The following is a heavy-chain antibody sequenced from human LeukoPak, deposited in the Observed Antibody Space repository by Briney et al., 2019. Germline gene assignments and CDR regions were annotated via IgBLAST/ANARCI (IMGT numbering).Heavy chain of an antibody. CDR2: ISGSGSNT. CDR3: AKIGGNVVF. Sequence: QTGGSLRLSCAASGFTFSNAWMSWVRQAPGKGLEWVSSISGSGSNTHYADSVKGRFTISRDNSKNTLYLQMNSLRAEDTAVYYCAKIGGNVVFWGQGTLVTVSS. V-gene: IGHV3-23*01. J-gene: IGHJ4*02. D-gene: IGHD4-23*01. CDR1: GFTFSNAW.